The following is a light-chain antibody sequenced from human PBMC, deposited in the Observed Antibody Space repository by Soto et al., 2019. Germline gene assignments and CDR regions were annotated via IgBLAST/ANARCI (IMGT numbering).Light chain of an antibody. CDR1: KLADKY. CDR2: QDT. J-gene: IGLJ2*01. Sequence: SYELTQPPSVSVSPGQTASITCFGDKLADKYASWYQVKPGQSPVLLIYQDTKRPSGIPERFSGSTSGTTATLTISGTQGMDEADYFCQAWDTSAVIFGGGTKVTVL. V-gene: IGLV3-1*01. CDR3: QAWDTSAVI.